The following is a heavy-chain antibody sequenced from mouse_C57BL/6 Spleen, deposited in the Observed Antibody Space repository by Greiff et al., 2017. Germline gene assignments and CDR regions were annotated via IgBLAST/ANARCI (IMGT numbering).Heavy chain of an antibody. V-gene: IGHV2-2*01. D-gene: IGHD1-1*01. CDR3: ARNAGYYGSSYEDWYFDV. CDR1: GFSLTSYG. Sequence: QVQLKESGPGLVQPSPCLSISCTVSGFSLTSYGVHWVRQSPGKGLEWLGVIWSGGSTDYNAAFISRLSISKDNAKSQVFFKMNSLQADDTAIYYCARNAGYYGSSYEDWYFDVWGTGTTVTVSS. CDR2: IWSGGST. J-gene: IGHJ1*03.